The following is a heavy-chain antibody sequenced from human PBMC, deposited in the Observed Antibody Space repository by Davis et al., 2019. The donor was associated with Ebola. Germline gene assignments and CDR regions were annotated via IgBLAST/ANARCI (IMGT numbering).Heavy chain of an antibody. D-gene: IGHD2-2*02. Sequence: AASVKVSCKASGYTFTGYYMHWVRQAPGQGLEWMGWINPNSGGTNYAQKFQGWVTMTRDTSISTAYMALRSLRSDDTAVYYCARSWGVVVVPAAIPAWFDPWGQGTLVTVSS. CDR3: ARSWGVVVVPAAIPAWFDP. CDR1: GYTFTGYY. J-gene: IGHJ5*02. CDR2: INPNSGGT. V-gene: IGHV1-2*04.